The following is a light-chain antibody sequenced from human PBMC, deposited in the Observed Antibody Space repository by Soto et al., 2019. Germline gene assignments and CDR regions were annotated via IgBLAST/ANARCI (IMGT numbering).Light chain of an antibody. CDR2: GAS. J-gene: IGKJ4*01. CDR3: QQYGSSPT. CDR1: QSVSSSY. V-gene: IGKV3-20*01. Sequence: EIVLTQSAGTLSLSPGERATLSCRASQSVSSSYLAWYQQKPGQAPRLLIYGASSRATGIPDRFSGSGSGTDFTLTISRLEPGDFAVYYCQQYGSSPTFGGGTKVEIK.